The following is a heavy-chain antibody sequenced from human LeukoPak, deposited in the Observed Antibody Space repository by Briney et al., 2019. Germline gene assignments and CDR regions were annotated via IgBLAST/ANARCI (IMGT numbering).Heavy chain of an antibody. CDR2: INWNGGST. Sequence: GGSLRLSCAASGFTFDDYGMSWVRQAPGKGLEWVSGINWNGGSTGYADSVKGRFTISRDNSKNTLYLQMNSLRAEDTAVYYCARDGCSSCYHWDAFDIWGQGTMVTVSS. D-gene: IGHD2-2*01. J-gene: IGHJ3*02. V-gene: IGHV3-20*04. CDR1: GFTFDDYG. CDR3: ARDGCSSCYHWDAFDI.